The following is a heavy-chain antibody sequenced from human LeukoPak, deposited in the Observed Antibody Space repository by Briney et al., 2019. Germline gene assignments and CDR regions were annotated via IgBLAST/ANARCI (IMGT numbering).Heavy chain of an antibody. D-gene: IGHD6-13*01. J-gene: IGHJ3*02. CDR2: INHSGST. Sequence: SETLSLTCAVYGGSFSGYYWSWIRQPPGKGLEWIGEINHSGSTNYNPSLKSRVTISVDTSENQFSLKLSSVTAADTAVYYCARPRRYSSSWGTFDIWGQGTMVTVSS. CDR1: GGSFSGYY. CDR3: ARPRRYSSSWGTFDI. V-gene: IGHV4-34*01.